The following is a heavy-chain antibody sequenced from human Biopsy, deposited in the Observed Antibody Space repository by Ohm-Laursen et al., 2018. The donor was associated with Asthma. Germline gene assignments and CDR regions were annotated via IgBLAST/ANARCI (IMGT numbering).Heavy chain of an antibody. J-gene: IGHJ4*02. CDR3: ARDVMEWYLPAFDF. CDR2: ITGSGGFT. CDR1: GFTFRSYA. D-gene: IGHD3-3*01. V-gene: IGHV3-NL1*01. Sequence: SLRLSCAASGFTFRSYAMHWVRQAPGKGLEWVSSITGSGGFTYYADSVNGRFTVSRDDSKNTLYLQMNSLRPDDTAVYYCARDVMEWYLPAFDFWGQGTLVTVSS.